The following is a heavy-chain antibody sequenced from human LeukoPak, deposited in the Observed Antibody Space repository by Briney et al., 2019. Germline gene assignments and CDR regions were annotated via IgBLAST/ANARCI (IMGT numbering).Heavy chain of an antibody. CDR1: GFTFSSYS. Sequence: PGGSLRLSCAASGFTFSSYSMNWVRQAPGKGLEWVSFISRSGSDIYYADSVKGRFTISRDNAKHSLYLQMNSLRAEEAAVYYCARDRRRVGYAFDIWSQGTMVTVSS. V-gene: IGHV3-21*01. D-gene: IGHD2-15*01. CDR2: ISRSGSDI. CDR3: ARDRRRVGYAFDI. J-gene: IGHJ3*02.